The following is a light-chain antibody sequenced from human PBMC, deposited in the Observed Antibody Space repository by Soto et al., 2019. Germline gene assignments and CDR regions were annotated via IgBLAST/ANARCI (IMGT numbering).Light chain of an antibody. CDR3: QQYGRSPYT. V-gene: IGKV3-20*01. CDR1: QTVSSSS. J-gene: IGKJ2*01. CDR2: GAS. Sequence: EIVLTQSPGTLSLSPGERATLSCRASQTVSSSSLAWYQQKPGQPPRLLIYGASSRATGIPDRFSGSGSGTDFTLIITRLEPEDFAVYYCQQYGRSPYTFGQGTKLEIK.